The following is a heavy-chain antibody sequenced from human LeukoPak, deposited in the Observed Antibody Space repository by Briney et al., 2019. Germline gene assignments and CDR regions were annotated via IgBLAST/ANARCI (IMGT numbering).Heavy chain of an antibody. CDR3: AHTEVSGWQTRGYYFDY. V-gene: IGHV2-5*02. D-gene: IGHD6-19*01. J-gene: IGHJ4*02. Sequence: SGPTLVKPTQTLTLTCTFSGFSLSTSGVGVGWIRQPPGKALEWLALIYWDDDKRYSPSLKSRLTITKDTSKNQVVLTMTNMDPVDTATYYCAHTEVSGWQTRGYYFDYWGQGTLVTVSS. CDR1: GFSLSTSGVG. CDR2: IYWDDDK.